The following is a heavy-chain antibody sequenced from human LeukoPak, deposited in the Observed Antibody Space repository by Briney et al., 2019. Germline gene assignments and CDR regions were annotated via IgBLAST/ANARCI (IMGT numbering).Heavy chain of an antibody. V-gene: IGHV3-30*02. Sequence: PGGSLRLSCAASGFTFSSYGMHWVRQAPGKGLEWVSFIRYDGSNEYYADSVRGRFTISRDNAKNSLYLQMNSLRAEDTALYYCARGWLDAFDIWGQGTMVTVSS. D-gene: IGHD3-9*01. CDR2: IRYDGSNE. CDR3: ARGWLDAFDI. J-gene: IGHJ3*02. CDR1: GFTFSSYG.